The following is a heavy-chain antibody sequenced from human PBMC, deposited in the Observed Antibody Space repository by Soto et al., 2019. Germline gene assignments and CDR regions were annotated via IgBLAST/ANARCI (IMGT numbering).Heavy chain of an antibody. J-gene: IGHJ4*02. Sequence: PGGSLRLSCAASGFTFSSYAMSWVRQAPGKGLEWVSGISGSGGSTDYAGSVKGRVTISRDNSKNTLYLQMDSLTADETAAYYCAQVVTPGQLKVYAIRQYFDYWGQGAQVPVSS. D-gene: IGHD2-8*01. CDR1: GFTFSSYA. V-gene: IGHV3-23*01. CDR3: AQVVTPGQLKVYAIRQYFDY. CDR2: ISGSGGST.